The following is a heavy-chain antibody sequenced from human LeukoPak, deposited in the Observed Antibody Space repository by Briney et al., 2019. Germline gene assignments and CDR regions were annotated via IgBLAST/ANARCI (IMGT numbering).Heavy chain of an antibody. D-gene: IGHD4-23*01. V-gene: IGHV4-61*02. CDR2: IYTSGST. CDR3: ARTLYGGIDY. J-gene: IGHJ4*02. CDR1: GGSISSGSYY. Sequence: SETPSLTCTVSGGSISSGSYYWSWIRQPAGKGLEWIGRIYTSGSTNYNPSLKSRVTISVDTSKNQFSLKLSSVTAADTAVYYCARTLYGGIDYWGQGTLVTVSS.